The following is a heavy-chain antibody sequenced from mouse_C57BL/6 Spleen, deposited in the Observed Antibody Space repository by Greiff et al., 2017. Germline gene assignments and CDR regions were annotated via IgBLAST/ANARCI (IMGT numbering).Heavy chain of an antibody. CDR1: GYTFTDYE. J-gene: IGHJ4*01. D-gene: IGHD2-3*01. Sequence: VKLVESGAELVRPGASVTLSCKASGYTFTDYEMHWVKQTPVHGLEWIGAIDPETGGTAYNQKFKGKAILTADKSSSTAYMELRSLTSEDSAVYYCTRYLYDGYYFYAMDYWGQGTSVTVSS. CDR3: TRYLYDGYYFYAMDY. V-gene: IGHV1-15*01. CDR2: IDPETGGT.